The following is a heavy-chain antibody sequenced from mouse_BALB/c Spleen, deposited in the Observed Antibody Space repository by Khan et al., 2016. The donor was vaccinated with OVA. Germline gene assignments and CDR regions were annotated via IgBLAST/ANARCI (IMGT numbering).Heavy chain of an antibody. CDR1: GYTFTSYD. CDR2: IFPGDDST. D-gene: IGHD1-1*01. V-gene: IGHV1-85*01. J-gene: IGHJ1*01. CDR3: ASYYYGGIFYWYFDV. Sequence: QVQLKQSGAELVKPGASVKLSCKASGYTFTSYDINWVRQRPEQGLEWIGWIFPGDDSTKYNEKFKGKATLTSDKSSSTAYMQLSRLTSEDSAVYSSASYYYGGIFYWYFDVWGPGTTVTVSS.